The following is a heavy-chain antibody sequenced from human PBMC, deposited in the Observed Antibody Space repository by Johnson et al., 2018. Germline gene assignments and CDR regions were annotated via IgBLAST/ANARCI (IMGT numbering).Heavy chain of an antibody. V-gene: IGHV3-66*01. D-gene: IGHD2-8*02. Sequence: QLVESGGGLVQPGGSLRLSCAASGFTVSSNYMSWVRQAPGKGLEWVSVIYSGGSTYYADPVKGRFTISRDNAKNSLYLKMNSLRGDDTAVYYCARDIKTLVGPWGQGTLVTVSS. CDR1: GFTVSSNY. CDR3: ARDIKTLVGP. CDR2: IYSGGST. J-gene: IGHJ5*02.